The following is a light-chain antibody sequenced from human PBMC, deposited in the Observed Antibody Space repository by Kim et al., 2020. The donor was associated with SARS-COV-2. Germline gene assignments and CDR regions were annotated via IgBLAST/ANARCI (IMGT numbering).Light chain of an antibody. CDR2: GAS. CDR1: QSVGSN. J-gene: IGKJ1*01. Sequence: EIVMAQSPATLSLSPGESATLSCRASQSVGSNLAWYQQKPGQAPRLLIYGASTRATGIPARFSGSGSGTDFTLTISSLQSEDFAVYYCQQYNNGPPWTFGQGTKVDIK. CDR3: QQYNNGPPWT. V-gene: IGKV3D-15*01.